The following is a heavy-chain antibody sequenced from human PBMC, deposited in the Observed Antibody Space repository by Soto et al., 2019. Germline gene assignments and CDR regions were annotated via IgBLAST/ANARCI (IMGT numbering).Heavy chain of an antibody. CDR1: GVSVSGSSC. D-gene: IGHD3-10*01. CDR2: IFYNGTT. CDR3: ARRGSLRYYGSGSYYAYYYYYGMDV. J-gene: IGHJ6*02. Sequence: KASETLSLTCTVSGVSVSGSSCWTWIRQAPGKGLEWIGCIFYNGTTNYNPSLRSPVTISVDTSKNQFSLKVTSVTAADTAVYWCARRGSLRYYGSGSYYAYYYYYGMDVWGQGTTVTVSS. V-gene: IGHV4-61*01.